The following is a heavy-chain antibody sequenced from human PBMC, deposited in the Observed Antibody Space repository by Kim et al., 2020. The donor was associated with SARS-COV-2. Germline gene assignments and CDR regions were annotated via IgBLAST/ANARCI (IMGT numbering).Heavy chain of an antibody. CDR2: IYYSGST. CDR1: GGSISSSSYY. Sequence: SETLSLTCTVSGGSISSSSYYWGWIRQPPGKGLEWIGSIYYSGSTYYNPSLKSRVTISVDTSKNQFSLKLSSVTAADTAVYYCARSSSWRYNWFDPWGQ. J-gene: IGHJ5*02. V-gene: IGHV4-39*01. D-gene: IGHD6-13*01. CDR3: ARSSSWRYNWFDP.